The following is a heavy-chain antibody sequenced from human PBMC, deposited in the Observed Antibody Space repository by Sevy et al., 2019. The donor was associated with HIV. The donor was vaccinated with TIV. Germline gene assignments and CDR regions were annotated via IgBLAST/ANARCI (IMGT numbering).Heavy chain of an antibody. CDR1: GGSFSTYS. CDR3: ARSKDVSGTFDI. V-gene: IGHV4-34*01. Sequence: SETLSLTCAVYGGSFSTYSWNWIRQSPERGLEWIGEITHSGNTNYISSLKSRVTISKATSNNQFSLKLNSVSAADTAVYYCARSKDVSGTFDIWGQGTGVTVSS. CDR2: ITHSGNT. J-gene: IGHJ3*02.